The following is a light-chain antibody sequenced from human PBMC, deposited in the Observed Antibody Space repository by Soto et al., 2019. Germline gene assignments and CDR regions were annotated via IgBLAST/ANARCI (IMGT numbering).Light chain of an antibody. V-gene: IGKV1-39*01. J-gene: IGKJ4*01. Sequence: DIQMTQSPSSLSASVGDRITITCRASQSINSYLNWYLQKPGKAPKLLIYAASSLQSGVPSRFSGSGSGTDFTLTISSLQPEDFATYYCQQSYITPLTFGGGTKVDIK. CDR1: QSINSY. CDR2: AAS. CDR3: QQSYITPLT.